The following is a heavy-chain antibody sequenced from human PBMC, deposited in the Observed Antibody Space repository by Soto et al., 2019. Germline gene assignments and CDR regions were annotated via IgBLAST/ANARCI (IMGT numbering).Heavy chain of an antibody. CDR3: AQGGTDTRILNDF. D-gene: IGHD3-9*01. CDR1: GFSFSTYA. Sequence: EVQLLESGGDLVQPGGSLRVSCAGSGFSFSTYAMSWVRQAPGKGLEWVSAITGDTARTWYADSVKGRFTISRDNSKNTVYLQMSDLRADDTAVYYCAQGGTDTRILNDFWGQGTLVTVSS. J-gene: IGHJ4*02. CDR2: ITGDTART. V-gene: IGHV3-23*01.